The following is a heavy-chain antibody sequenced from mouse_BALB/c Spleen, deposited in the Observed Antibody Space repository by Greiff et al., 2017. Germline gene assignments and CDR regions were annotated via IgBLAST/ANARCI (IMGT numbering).Heavy chain of an antibody. V-gene: IGHV5-12-1*01. CDR1: GFAFSSYD. J-gene: IGHJ4*01. Sequence: EVQGVESGGGLVKPGGSLKLSCAASGFAFSSYDMSWVRQTPEKRLEWVAYISSGGGSTYYPDTVKGRFTISRDNAKNTLYLQMSSLKSEDTAMYYCARGDGNYVDYAMDYWGQGTSVTVSS. CDR3: ARGDGNYVDYAMDY. CDR2: ISSGGGST. D-gene: IGHD2-1*01.